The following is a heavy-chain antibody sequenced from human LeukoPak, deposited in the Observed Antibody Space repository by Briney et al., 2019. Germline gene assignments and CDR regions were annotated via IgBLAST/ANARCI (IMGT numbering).Heavy chain of an antibody. CDR2: AFSRSKRNK. CDR3: ARGSNSAFDI. V-gene: IGHV6-1*01. D-gene: IGHD2-8*01. J-gene: IGHJ3*02. CDR1: GDSVCTNSVA. Sequence: SQTLSLSCAISGDSVCTNSVAWNWSSPSPSRGLGWLGMAFSRSKRNKDHATSVKSRININTHTSRSQFSLQLNSVPPEHTAVYHCARGSNSAFDIWGPGATVTVSS.